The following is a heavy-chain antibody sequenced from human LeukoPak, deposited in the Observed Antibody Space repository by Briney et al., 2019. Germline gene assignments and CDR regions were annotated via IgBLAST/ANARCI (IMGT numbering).Heavy chain of an antibody. CDR2: IYYSGST. J-gene: IGHJ4*02. Sequence: SQTLSLTCTVSGGSISSGGYYWSWIRQHPGKGLEWIGYIYYSGSTHYNPSLKSRVTISVDTSKNQFSLKLSSVTAADTAVYYCARSRQRDYDSNPAIDYWGQGTLVTVSS. V-gene: IGHV4-31*03. D-gene: IGHD3-22*01. CDR1: GGSISSGGYY. CDR3: ARSRQRDYDSNPAIDY.